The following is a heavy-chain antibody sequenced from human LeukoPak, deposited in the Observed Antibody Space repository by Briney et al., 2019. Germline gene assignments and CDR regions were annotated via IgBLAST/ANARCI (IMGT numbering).Heavy chain of an antibody. J-gene: IGHJ5*02. V-gene: IGHV1-18*01. CDR2: ISGYNGNT. D-gene: IGHD6-13*01. CDR1: GYTFTSYG. CDR3: ARDSSSWYNYFDP. Sequence: GASVNVSCKPSGYTFTSYGISWVRQAPGQGLEWMGWISGYNGNTKYAQNLQGRVTMTTETSTSTAYMELRSLRSDDTAVYYCARDSSSWYNYFDPWGQGTLVTVSS.